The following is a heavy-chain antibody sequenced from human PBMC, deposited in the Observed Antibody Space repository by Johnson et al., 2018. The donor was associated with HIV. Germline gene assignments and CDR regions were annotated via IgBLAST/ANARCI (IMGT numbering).Heavy chain of an antibody. CDR3: TTDGGDDYVWGSYRYTHDAFDI. CDR1: GFSFSSYG. Sequence: QVQLLESGGGVVQPGRSLRLSCAASGFSFSSYGMHWVRQAPGKGLEWVAIISYDGSNEYYADSVKGRFTISRDNSKTTLYLQMNSLKTEDTAVYYCTTDGGDDYVWGSYRYTHDAFDIWGQGTMVTVSS. CDR2: ISYDGSNE. V-gene: IGHV3-33*05. D-gene: IGHD3-16*02. J-gene: IGHJ3*02.